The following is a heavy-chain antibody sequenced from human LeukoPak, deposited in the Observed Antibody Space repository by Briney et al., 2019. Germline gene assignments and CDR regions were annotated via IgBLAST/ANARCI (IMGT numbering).Heavy chain of an antibody. V-gene: IGHV5-51*01. CDR3: ARQSGYVDV. CDR1: RYSFSSYW. J-gene: IGHJ6*03. CDR2: IYPGDADT. Sequence: GESLKISCKGSRYSFSSYWIAWVRQMPGKSLEWMGIIYPGDADTRYSPSFQGQVTISADKSINIVYLQWSSLKASDTAMYYCARQSGYVDVWGKGTTVTVSS.